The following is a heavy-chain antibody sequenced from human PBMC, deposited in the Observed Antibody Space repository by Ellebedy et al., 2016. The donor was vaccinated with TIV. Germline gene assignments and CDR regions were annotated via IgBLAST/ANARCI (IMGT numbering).Heavy chain of an antibody. J-gene: IGHJ3*02. CDR1: GYTFTSYG. CDR2: ISAYNGNT. V-gene: IGHV1-18*01. Sequence: AASVKVSCKASGYTFTSYGISWVRQATGQGLEWMGWISAYNGNTNYAQKLQGRVTMTTDTSTSTAYMELRSLRSDDTAVYYCAVGVYYDSSGSNAFDIWGQGTMVTVSS. CDR3: AVGVYYDSSGSNAFDI. D-gene: IGHD3-22*01.